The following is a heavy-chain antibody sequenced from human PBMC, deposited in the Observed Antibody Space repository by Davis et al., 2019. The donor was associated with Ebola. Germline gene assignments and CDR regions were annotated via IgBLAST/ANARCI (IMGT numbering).Heavy chain of an antibody. D-gene: IGHD3-3*01. CDR3: ARGTRIRFLEWLESGWFDP. CDR1: GGSISSGGYY. Sequence: MPSETLSLTCTVSGGSISSGGYYWGWIRQPPGKGLEWIGSIYYSGSTYYNPSLKSRVTISIDTSKNQFSLKLSSVTAADTAVYYCARGTRIRFLEWLESGWFDPWGQGTLVTVSS. J-gene: IGHJ5*02. CDR2: IYYSGST. V-gene: IGHV4-39*07.